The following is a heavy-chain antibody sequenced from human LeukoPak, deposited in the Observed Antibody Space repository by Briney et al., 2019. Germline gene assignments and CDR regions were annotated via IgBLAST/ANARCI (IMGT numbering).Heavy chain of an antibody. V-gene: IGHV1-18*01. CDR2: ISAYNGNT. D-gene: IGHD5-18*01. CDR3: ARAGYSYGIFDY. J-gene: IGHJ4*02. CDR1: GYTFNSYG. Sequence: ASVKGSCKASGYTFNSYGISWVRQAPGQGLEWMGWISAYNGNTNYAQKLQGRVTMTTDTSTSTAYMELRSLRSDDTAVYYCARAGYSYGIFDYWGQGTLVTVSS.